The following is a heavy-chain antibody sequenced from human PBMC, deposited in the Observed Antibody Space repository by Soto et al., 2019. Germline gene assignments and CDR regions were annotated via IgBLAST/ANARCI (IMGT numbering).Heavy chain of an antibody. D-gene: IGHD3-3*01. V-gene: IGHV3-33*01. CDR1: GFTFSSYG. J-gene: IGHJ6*02. Sequence: QVQLVESGGGVVQPGRSLRLSCAASGFTFSSYGMHWVRQAPGKGVEWVAVIWYDGSNKYYADSVKGRFTISRDNSKNTLYLQMNSLRAEDTAVYYCARGFTYGMDVWGQGTTVTVSS. CDR2: IWYDGSNK. CDR3: ARGFTYGMDV.